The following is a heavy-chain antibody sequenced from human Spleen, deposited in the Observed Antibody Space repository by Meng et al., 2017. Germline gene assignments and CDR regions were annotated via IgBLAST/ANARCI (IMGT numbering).Heavy chain of an antibody. CDR3: ARDKRGWLRSLYYYGMDV. CDR1: GSTFSSYS. CDR2: ISSSSSYI. J-gene: IGHJ6*02. Sequence: GESLKISCAASGSTFSSYSMNWVRQAPGKGLEWVSSISSSSSYIYYADSVKGRFTISRDNAKNSLYLQMNSLRAEDTAVYYCARDKRGWLRSLYYYGMDVWGQGTTVTVSS. V-gene: IGHV3-21*01. D-gene: IGHD5-12*01.